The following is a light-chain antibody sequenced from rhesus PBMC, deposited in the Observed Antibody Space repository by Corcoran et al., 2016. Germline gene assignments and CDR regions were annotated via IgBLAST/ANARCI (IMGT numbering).Light chain of an antibody. Sequence: EIVMTQSPATLSLSPGERATLYCRASQSVSSNLAWYQQTPGQAPWLRIYGASSRATVIPDRFSGRGSGTDFSLTISSLEPEDFAVYYYQKTSNLWTFGQGSKVEIK. CDR1: QSVSSN. V-gene: IGKV3-31*02. CDR2: GAS. J-gene: IGKJ1*01. CDR3: QKTSNLWT.